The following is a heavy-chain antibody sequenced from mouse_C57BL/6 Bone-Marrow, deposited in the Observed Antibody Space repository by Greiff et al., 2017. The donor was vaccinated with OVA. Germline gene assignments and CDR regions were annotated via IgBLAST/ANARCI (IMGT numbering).Heavy chain of an antibody. V-gene: IGHV2-5*01. CDR1: GFSLTSYG. D-gene: IGHD1-1*01. Sequence: VKLLESGPGLVQPSQSLSITCTVSGFSLTSYGVHWVRQSPGKGLEWLGVIWRGGSTDYNATFMSRLSISKDNSKSQVFFKMNSLQADDTAIYYCAKNSYYCGPFAYWGQGTLVTVSA. CDR3: AKNSYYCGPFAY. J-gene: IGHJ3*01. CDR2: IWRGGST.